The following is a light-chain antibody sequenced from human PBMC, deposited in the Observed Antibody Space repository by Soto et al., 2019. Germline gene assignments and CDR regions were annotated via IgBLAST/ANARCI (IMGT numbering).Light chain of an antibody. Sequence: QSVLTQPPSVSAAPGQKVTISCSGISSNIGNNYVSWYQQLPGTAPKLLIYDNNKRPSGIPDRFSGSKSVTSATLGITGLQTGDEADYYCGTWDSSLSAGVFGGGTKVTVL. CDR2: DNN. CDR3: GTWDSSLSAGV. V-gene: IGLV1-51*01. J-gene: IGLJ2*01. CDR1: SSNIGNNY.